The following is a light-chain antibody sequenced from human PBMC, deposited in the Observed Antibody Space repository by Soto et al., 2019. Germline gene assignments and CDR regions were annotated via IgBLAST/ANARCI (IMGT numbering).Light chain of an antibody. V-gene: IGLV1-40*01. CDR1: SSNIGARYD. J-gene: IGLJ2*01. Sequence: QSVLTQPPSVSGAPGQRVTISCTGSSSNIGARYDVHWYQQLPGTAPKLLIYGNSNRPSGVPDRFSGSKSGTSASLAITGLQAEDEADYYCQSYDSSLVFGGGTKLTVL. CDR3: QSYDSSLV. CDR2: GNS.